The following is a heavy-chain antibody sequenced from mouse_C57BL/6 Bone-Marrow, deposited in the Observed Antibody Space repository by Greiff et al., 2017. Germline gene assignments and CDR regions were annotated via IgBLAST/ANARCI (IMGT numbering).Heavy chain of an antibody. CDR1: GYTFTSYW. V-gene: IGHV1-52*01. D-gene: IGHD2-3*01. Sequence: QVQLKQPGAELVRPGSSVKLSCKASGYTFTSYWMHWVKQRPIQGLEWIGNIDPSDSETHYNQKFKDKATLTVDQSSSTAYMQLSSLTSEDSAVYYCARGGWFPAMDYWGQGTSVTVSS. J-gene: IGHJ4*01. CDR2: IDPSDSET. CDR3: ARGGWFPAMDY.